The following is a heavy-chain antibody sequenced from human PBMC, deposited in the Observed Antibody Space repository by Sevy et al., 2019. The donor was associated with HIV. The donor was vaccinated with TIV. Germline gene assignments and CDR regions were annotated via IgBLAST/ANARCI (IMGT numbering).Heavy chain of an antibody. CDR2: ISAYNGNT. V-gene: IGHV1-18*01. Sequence: APVKVSCKASGYTFTSYGISWVRQAPGQGLEWMGWISAYNGNTNYAQKLQGRVTMTTDTSTSTAYMELRSLRSDDTAVYYCAREDVLRYFDWLSHYYYGMDVWGQGTTVTVS. D-gene: IGHD3-9*01. CDR1: GYTFTSYG. J-gene: IGHJ6*02. CDR3: AREDVLRYFDWLSHYYYGMDV.